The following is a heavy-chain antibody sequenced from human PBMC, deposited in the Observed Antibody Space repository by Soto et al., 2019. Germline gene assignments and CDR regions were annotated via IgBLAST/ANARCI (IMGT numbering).Heavy chain of an antibody. V-gene: IGHV3-48*01. J-gene: IGHJ4*01. CDR3: ASSASPAAY. CDR1: GVMFSGYS. CDR2: INSGSSSI. D-gene: IGHD2-2*01. Sequence: GGSLRLSCAASGVMFSGYSMNWVRQAPGKGLEWISYINSGSSSIYYSDSVKGRFTISRDNAKNSLFLQMNSLRAEDTAVYYCASSASPAAYWGHGTLVTVSS.